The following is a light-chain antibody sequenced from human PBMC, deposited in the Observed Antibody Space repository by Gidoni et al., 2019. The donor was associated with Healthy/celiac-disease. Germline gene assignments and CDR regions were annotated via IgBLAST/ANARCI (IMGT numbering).Light chain of an antibody. CDR1: QSVSSSY. J-gene: IGKJ4*01. V-gene: IGKV3-20*01. CDR2: GAS. Sequence: IVLTQSPGTLSLSPGTRATLSCRASQSVSSSYLAWYQQKPGQAPRLLIYGASSRATGIPDRFSGSGYGTDFTLTISRLEPEDFAVYYCQQYGSSPLTFGGGTKVEIK. CDR3: QQYGSSPLT.